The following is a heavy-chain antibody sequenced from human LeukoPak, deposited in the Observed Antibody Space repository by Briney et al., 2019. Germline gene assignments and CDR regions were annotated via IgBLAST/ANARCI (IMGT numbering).Heavy chain of an antibody. CDR2: IYYSGIS. J-gene: IGHJ4*02. D-gene: IGHD6-19*01. Sequence: SETLSLTCTVSGGSINSSSYYWGWIRQPPGKGLEWIGNIYYSGISYYTSSLKSRVTISVDTSKNQFSLILSSVTAADAAVYHCARRTYSIGWYFFDFWGQGTLVTVSS. CDR3: ARRTYSIGWYFFDF. V-gene: IGHV4-39*01. CDR1: GGSINSSSYY.